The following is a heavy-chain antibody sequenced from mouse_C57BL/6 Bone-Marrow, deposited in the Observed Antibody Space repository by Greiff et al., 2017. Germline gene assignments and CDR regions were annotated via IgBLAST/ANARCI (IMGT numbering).Heavy chain of an antibody. V-gene: IGHV5-9*01. J-gene: IGHJ2*01. D-gene: IGHD1-1*01. CDR3: ARQGSYYYGFSYDYFGY. CDR2: ISCGGGNT. Sequence: VQLKESGGGLVKPGGSLKLSCAASGFTFSSSTMSWVRQTPEKRLEWVATISCGGGNTYYPDSVKGRFTISRDNTKNTLYLQMSSLRSEYTDLYDCARQGSYYYGFSYDYFGYWGQGTTLTVSS. CDR1: GFTFSSST.